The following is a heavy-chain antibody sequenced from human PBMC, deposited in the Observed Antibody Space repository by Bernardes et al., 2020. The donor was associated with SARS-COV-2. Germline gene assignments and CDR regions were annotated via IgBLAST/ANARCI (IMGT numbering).Heavy chain of an antibody. V-gene: IGHV4-39*01. CDR2: MYYRGST. J-gene: IGHJ5*02. CDR1: GGSVSSTYYY. CDR3: ARHSFSNSINYFNP. Sequence: SETLSLTCSVSGGSVSSTYYYWGWIRQPPGKGLEWIGSMYYRGSTYYNPSLKSRVTMSVDTSKNQCSLTVSSVTAADTAVYYCARHSFSNSINYFNPWGQGALVTVSS. D-gene: IGHD2-2*01.